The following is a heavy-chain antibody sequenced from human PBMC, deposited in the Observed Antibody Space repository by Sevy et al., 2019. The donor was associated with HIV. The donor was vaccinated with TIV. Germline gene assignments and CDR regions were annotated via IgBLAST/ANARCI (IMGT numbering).Heavy chain of an antibody. Sequence: GGSRRLSCAASGFTFDDYTMHWVRQAPGKGLEWVSLISWDGGSTYYADSVKGRFTISRDNSKNSLYLQINSLRTEDTALYYCAKAEVAARPLSPGSLALDYWGQGTLVTVSS. J-gene: IGHJ4*02. CDR3: AKAEVAARPLSPGSLALDY. D-gene: IGHD6-6*01. CDR2: ISWDGGST. CDR1: GFTFDDYT. V-gene: IGHV3-43*01.